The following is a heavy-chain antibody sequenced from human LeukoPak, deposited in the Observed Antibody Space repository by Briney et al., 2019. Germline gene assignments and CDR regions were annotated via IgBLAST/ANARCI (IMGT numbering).Heavy chain of an antibody. CDR1: RAPFSSYA. J-gene: IGHJ5*02. CDR3: ARDFNGEDTINDFWSGLSQNWFDP. D-gene: IGHD3-3*01. CDR2: IIPILGIA. V-gene: IGHV1-69*04. Sequence: SVKLSCKASRAPFSSYATSRVPQAPGHGLEWRGRIIPILGIANYAQKVQGRVTITADKTTSTASMELSSLRCEDTDVYYCARDFNGEDTINDFWSGLSQNWFDPWGQGTLVTVSS.